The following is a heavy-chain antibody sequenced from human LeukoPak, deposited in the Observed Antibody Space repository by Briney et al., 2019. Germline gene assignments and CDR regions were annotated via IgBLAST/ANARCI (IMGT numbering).Heavy chain of an antibody. CDR1: GFTVSSNY. Sequence: ETGGSLRLSCAASGFTVSSNYMSWVRQAPGKGLEWVSSISSSSSYIYYADSVKGRFTISRDNAKNSLYLQMNSLRAEDTAVYYCARDRGYSNYADYWGQGTLVTVSS. D-gene: IGHD4-11*01. J-gene: IGHJ4*02. CDR3: ARDRGYSNYADY. V-gene: IGHV3-21*01. CDR2: ISSSSSYI.